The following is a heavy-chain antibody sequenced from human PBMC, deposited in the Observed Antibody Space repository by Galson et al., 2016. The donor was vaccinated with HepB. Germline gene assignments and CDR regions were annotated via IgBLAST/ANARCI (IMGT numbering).Heavy chain of an antibody. CDR1: GGSINSYY. V-gene: IGHV4-4*07. J-gene: IGHJ5*02. D-gene: IGHD6-13*01. CDR2: IYSSGPT. CDR3: ARDMESSIWPGWFDP. Sequence: SETLSLTCTVSGGSINSYYWSWLRQSVGKGLEWIGRIYSSGPTNYNPSLKSRATMSVDRSKKQVSLEVSSVTAADTAVYYCARDMESSIWPGWFDPWGQGILVTVSS.